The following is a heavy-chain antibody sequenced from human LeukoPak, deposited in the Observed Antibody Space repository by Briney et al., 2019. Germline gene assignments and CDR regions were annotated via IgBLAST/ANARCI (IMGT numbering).Heavy chain of an antibody. D-gene: IGHD4/OR15-4a*01. J-gene: IGHJ4*02. CDR1: GFTFSTFP. CDR2: LSGSGTNT. Sequence: PVGSLRLSCAASGFTFSTFPMSWVRQAPGKGLDWVSTLSGSGTNTYYADSVKGRFTISRDNSENTLYLQMNSLRADDTAVYYCAKDMGLVLSTVAPFDNWGQGTLVTVSS. CDR3: AKDMGLVLSTVAPFDN. V-gene: IGHV3-23*01.